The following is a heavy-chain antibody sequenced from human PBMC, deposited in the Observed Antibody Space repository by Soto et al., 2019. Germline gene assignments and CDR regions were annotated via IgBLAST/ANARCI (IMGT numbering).Heavy chain of an antibody. D-gene: IGHD6-13*01. CDR2: IKSKTDGGTT. CDR3: TTDEGGEQQPADADSYYYYMDL. Sequence: GGSLRLSCAASGFTFTKAWMSWVRQAPGKGLEWIGRIKSKTDGGTTDYAAPVKGRFTISRDDSKNTLYLQMTSLKTEDTAVYYCTTDEGGEQQPADADSYYYYMDLWGKGTTVTVSS. V-gene: IGHV3-15*01. CDR1: GFTFTKAW. J-gene: IGHJ6*03.